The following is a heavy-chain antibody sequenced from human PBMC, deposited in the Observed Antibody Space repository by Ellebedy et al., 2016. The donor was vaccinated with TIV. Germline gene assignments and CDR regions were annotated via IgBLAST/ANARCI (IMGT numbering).Heavy chain of an antibody. CDR2: ISNHGRT. J-gene: IGHJ4*02. Sequence: MPSETLSLTCTVSGASISTSYWSWIRQTPGKGLEWIGYISNHGRTNYNPSLQSRVTISVDTSRNQLSLKLTSVTAADTAVDYCARDRRGSYDYWGQGTLITVSS. V-gene: IGHV4-59*01. D-gene: IGHD3-10*01. CDR1: GASISTSY. CDR3: ARDRRGSYDY.